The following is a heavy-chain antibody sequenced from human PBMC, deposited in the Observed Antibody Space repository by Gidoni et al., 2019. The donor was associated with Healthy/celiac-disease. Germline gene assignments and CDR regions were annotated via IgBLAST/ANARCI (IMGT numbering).Heavy chain of an antibody. J-gene: IGHJ4*02. V-gene: IGHV1-2*02. Sequence: QVQLVQSGAEVKKHGASVKVSCKATGYTFTGYYMHWVRQAPGQGLEWMGWINPNGGGTNYTQKFQGRVTMTRDTSISTAYMELSRLRSDDTAVYYCARDIVGALGYWGQGTLVTVSS. CDR2: INPNGGGT. CDR1: GYTFTGYY. D-gene: IGHD1-26*01. CDR3: ARDIVGALGY.